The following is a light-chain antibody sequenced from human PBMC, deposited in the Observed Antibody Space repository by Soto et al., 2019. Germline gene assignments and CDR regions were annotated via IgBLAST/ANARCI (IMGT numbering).Light chain of an antibody. J-gene: IGKJ1*01. CDR1: QDIINY. CDR3: QQYDVLPWT. V-gene: IGKV1-33*01. CDR2: DAS. Sequence: DIQMTQSPSSLSASVGDRVTITCQASQDIINYLNWYQQKPGKAPKLLIYDASNLETGVPSRFSGSGSGTDFSFSISSLQPEDIATYYCQQYDVLPWTFGQGTEVEIK.